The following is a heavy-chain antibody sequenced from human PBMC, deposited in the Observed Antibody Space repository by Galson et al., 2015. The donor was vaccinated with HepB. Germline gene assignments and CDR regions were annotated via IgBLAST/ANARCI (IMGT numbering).Heavy chain of an antibody. CDR2: INPNSGGT. V-gene: IGHV1-2*02. J-gene: IGHJ4*02. Sequence: SVKVSCKASGYTFTGHYMHWVRQAPGQGLEWMGWINPNSGGTNYAQKFQGRVTMTRDTSISTAYMELSRLRSDDTAVYYCARDRGCSGGSCYFSHFDYWGQGTLVTVSS. CDR3: ARDRGCSGGSCYFSHFDY. D-gene: IGHD2-15*01. CDR1: GYTFTGHY.